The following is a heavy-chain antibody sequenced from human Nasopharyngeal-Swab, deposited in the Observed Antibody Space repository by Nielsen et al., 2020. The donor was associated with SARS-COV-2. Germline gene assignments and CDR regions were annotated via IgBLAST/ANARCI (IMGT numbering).Heavy chain of an antibody. CDR2: LWHDGAYR. D-gene: IGHD1-14*01. V-gene: IGHV3-33*08. J-gene: IGHJ4*02. CDR1: GFTFSSFG. CDR3: ARDRGNSEPIDH. Sequence: GESLKISCAASGFTFSSFGMHWVRQAPGKGLEWVAVLWHDGAYRYYADSLKGRFTISRDNSKNTLYLEMNSLTAEDTALYICARDRGNSEPIDHWGQGTLVTVAS.